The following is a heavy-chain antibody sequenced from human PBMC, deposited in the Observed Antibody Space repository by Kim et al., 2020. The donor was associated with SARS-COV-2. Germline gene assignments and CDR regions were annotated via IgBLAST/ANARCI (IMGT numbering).Heavy chain of an antibody. Sequence: SETLSLTCAVSGGSISGCGCSWSWIRQPPGKDREWIVYIYHSGSTYYTPSHKSRVTISVYRSKNQFSLKLRSVTAADTAVYDWARDRPSIGFDPWGQGTLVTVSS. J-gene: IGHJ5*02. CDR1: GGSISGCGCS. CDR2: IYHSGST. V-gene: IGHV4-30-2*01. CDR3: ARDRPSIGFDP.